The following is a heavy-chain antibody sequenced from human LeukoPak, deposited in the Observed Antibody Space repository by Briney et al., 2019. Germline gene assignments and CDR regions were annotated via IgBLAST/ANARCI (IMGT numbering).Heavy chain of an antibody. CDR1: GFTFSSYA. V-gene: IGHV3-23*01. D-gene: IGHD2-15*01. Sequence: GGSLRLSCAASGFTFSSYAMSWVRQAPGKGLEWVSGISGSDGGTYNADSVKGRFTISRDNSKNTLYLQMNSLRAEDAAVYYCAKGSLSCCSGRCYYFDYWGQGTLVTVSS. J-gene: IGHJ4*02. CDR2: ISGSDGGT. CDR3: AKGSLSCCSGRCYYFDY.